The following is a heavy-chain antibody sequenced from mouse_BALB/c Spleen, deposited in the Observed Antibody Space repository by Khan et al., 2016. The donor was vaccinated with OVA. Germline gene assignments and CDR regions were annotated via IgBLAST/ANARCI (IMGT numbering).Heavy chain of an antibody. V-gene: IGHV14-1*02. CDR2: HDPENGET. Sequence: EVQLQESGAELVRPGALVKLSCKASGFNIKDYYMHWVKQRPEQGLEWIGWHDPENGETVYDPKFQGKANITADTSSNTAYLQLSSLTSEDTAVYYCTRAGYSAWFAYWGQGTPVTVS. CDR1: GFNIKDYY. CDR3: TRAGYSAWFAY. J-gene: IGHJ3*01.